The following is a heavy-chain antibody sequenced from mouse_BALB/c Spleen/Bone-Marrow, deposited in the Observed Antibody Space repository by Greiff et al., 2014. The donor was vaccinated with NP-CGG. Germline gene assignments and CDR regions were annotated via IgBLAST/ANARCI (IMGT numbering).Heavy chain of an antibody. Sequence: VQLQQSGAELAKPGASVKMSCKASGYTFTNYWMHWVKQRPGQGLEWIGYINPSTGYTEYNQKFKGKATLTADKSSSTAYMQLSSPTSEDSAVYYCARIYYYGRDYWGQGTTLTVSS. CDR3: ARIYYYGRDY. D-gene: IGHD1-1*01. CDR1: GYTFTNYW. J-gene: IGHJ2*01. CDR2: INPSTGYT. V-gene: IGHV1-7*01.